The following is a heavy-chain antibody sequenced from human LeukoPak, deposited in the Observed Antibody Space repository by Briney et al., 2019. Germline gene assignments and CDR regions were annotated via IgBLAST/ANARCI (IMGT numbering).Heavy chain of an antibody. Sequence: GASVKVSCKASGYTFTSYDINWVRQATGQGLEWMGWMNPNSGNTGYAQKFQGRVTMTRNTSISTAYMELSSLRSEDTAVYYCARGLTSGLQFIKTYYYCYGMDVWGQGTTVTVSS. CDR3: ARGLTSGLQFIKTYYYCYGMDV. CDR1: GYTFTSYD. D-gene: IGHD5-24*01. CDR2: MNPNSGNT. J-gene: IGHJ6*02. V-gene: IGHV1-8*01.